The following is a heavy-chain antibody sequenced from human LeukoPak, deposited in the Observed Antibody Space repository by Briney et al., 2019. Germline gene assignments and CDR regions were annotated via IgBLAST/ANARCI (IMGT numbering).Heavy chain of an antibody. CDR3: ARLSGSYGGALDY. V-gene: IGHV3-33*01. D-gene: IGHD1-26*01. CDR2: IWYDGSNK. J-gene: IGHJ4*02. CDR1: GFTFSRYV. Sequence: GCALRLSCAASGFTFSRYVMHGVRQAPSKGVEAVAVIWYDGSNKYYADYVKDRFTISRDNSKNTLYLQINSLTAEDTAVYYCARLSGSYGGALDYWGQGTLVTVSS.